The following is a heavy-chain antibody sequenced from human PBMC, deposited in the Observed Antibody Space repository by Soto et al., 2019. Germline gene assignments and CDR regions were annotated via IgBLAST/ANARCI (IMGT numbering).Heavy chain of an antibody. D-gene: IGHD3-22*01. J-gene: IGHJ4*02. Sequence: GASVKVSCKFSGYTLTELSMHWVRQAPGKGLEWMGGFDPEDGETIYAQKFQGRVTMTEDTSTDTAYMELSSLRSEDTAVYYCATAPMAYGTNYDSSGYYFGYWGQGTLVTVSS. V-gene: IGHV1-24*01. CDR1: GYTLTELS. CDR2: FDPEDGET. CDR3: ATAPMAYGTNYDSSGYYFGY.